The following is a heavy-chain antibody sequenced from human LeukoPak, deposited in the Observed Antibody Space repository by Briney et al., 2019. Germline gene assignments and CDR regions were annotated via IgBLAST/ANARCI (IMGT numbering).Heavy chain of an antibody. CDR2: INHSGST. Sequence: SETLSLTCAVYGGSFSGYYWSWIRQPPGKGLEWIGEINHSGSTNYNPSLKSRVTISVDKSKNQFSLKLSSVTAADTAVYYCARGIAVAGSYGYYYMDVWGKGTTVTVSS. CDR3: ARGIAVAGSYGYYYMDV. CDR1: GGSFSGYY. V-gene: IGHV4-34*01. D-gene: IGHD6-19*01. J-gene: IGHJ6*03.